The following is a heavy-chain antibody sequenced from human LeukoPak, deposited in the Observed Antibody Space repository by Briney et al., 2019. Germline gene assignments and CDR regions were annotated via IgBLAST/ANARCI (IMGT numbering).Heavy chain of an antibody. CDR1: GVSIRSAGYS. V-gene: IGHV4-31*11. D-gene: IGHD3-3*01. Sequence: SQTLSLTCAVSGVSIRSAGYSYYWIRQYSGKGLEWIGHIYYSGSPSYNPSLKSRVTISMDTSKNHFSLNLTSATAADTAVYFCARDGATGVFETWGQGTLVAVSS. J-gene: IGHJ5*02. CDR2: IYYSGSP. CDR3: ARDGATGVFET.